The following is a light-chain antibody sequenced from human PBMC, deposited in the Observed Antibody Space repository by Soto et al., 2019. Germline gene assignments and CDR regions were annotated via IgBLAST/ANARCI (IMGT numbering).Light chain of an antibody. Sequence: SYELTQPPSVSVSPGQTASITCSGDKLGDKYACWYQQKPGQSPVLVIYQDIKRPSGIPERFSGSNSGNTATLTISGTQAMDEADYYCQAWDSSTVVFGGGTKVTVL. CDR2: QDI. CDR3: QAWDSSTVV. CDR1: KLGDKY. V-gene: IGLV3-1*01. J-gene: IGLJ2*01.